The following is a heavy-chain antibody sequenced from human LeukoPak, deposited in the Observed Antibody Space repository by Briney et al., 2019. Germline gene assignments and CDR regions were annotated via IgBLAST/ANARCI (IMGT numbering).Heavy chain of an antibody. D-gene: IGHD3-10*01. Sequence: PSETLSLTCTVSGGSISSYYWSWIRQPPGKGREWIGYIYYSGSTNYNPSLKSRVTISVDTSKNQFSLKLSSVTAADTAVYYCAREPLWFGDPLGWFDPWGQGTLVTVSS. CDR1: GGSISSYY. CDR3: AREPLWFGDPLGWFDP. V-gene: IGHV4-59*01. J-gene: IGHJ5*02. CDR2: IYYSGST.